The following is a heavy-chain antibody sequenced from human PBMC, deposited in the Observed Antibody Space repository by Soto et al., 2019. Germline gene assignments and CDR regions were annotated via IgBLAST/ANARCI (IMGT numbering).Heavy chain of an antibody. V-gene: IGHV3-33*01. CDR1: GFTFSGYG. Sequence: GGSLRLSCAASGFTFSGYGMHWVRQAPGKGLEWVAVIWYDGSNKYYADSVKGRFTISRDNSKNTLYLQMNSLRAEDTAVYYCARNFGCSSTSCDYYYYYYGMDVWGQGTTVTVSS. J-gene: IGHJ6*02. CDR2: IWYDGSNK. D-gene: IGHD2-2*01. CDR3: ARNFGCSSTSCDYYYYYYGMDV.